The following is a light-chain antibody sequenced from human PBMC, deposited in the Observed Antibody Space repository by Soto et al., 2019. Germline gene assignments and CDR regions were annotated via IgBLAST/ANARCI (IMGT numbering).Light chain of an antibody. V-gene: IGKV1-13*02. Sequence: AIQMTQSPSSLSTSVGDRFTITCRASQGISFDVAWYQQKPGKAPKLLIYDASSLESGVPSRSSGSGSGTEFTLTISSLQPDDFATYYCQQYNSYSWTFGQGTKVDI. CDR1: QGISFD. J-gene: IGKJ1*01. CDR3: QQYNSYSWT. CDR2: DAS.